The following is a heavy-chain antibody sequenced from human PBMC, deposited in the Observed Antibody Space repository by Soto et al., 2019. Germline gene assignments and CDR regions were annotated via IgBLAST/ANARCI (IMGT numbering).Heavy chain of an antibody. D-gene: IGHD1-7*01. J-gene: IGHJ4*02. Sequence: EVQLVESGGGLEQPGGSLRLSCASSGFTFSSYSRNWVRQAPGKGLEGVSYISTSRSTIYYADSVKGRFTVPRDNAKNSLYLQMNSLRAEDTAVYYCASGRAELRVGVYFDYWGQGTLVTVSS. CDR2: ISTSRSTI. CDR1: GFTFSSYS. CDR3: ASGRAELRVGVYFDY. V-gene: IGHV3-48*01.